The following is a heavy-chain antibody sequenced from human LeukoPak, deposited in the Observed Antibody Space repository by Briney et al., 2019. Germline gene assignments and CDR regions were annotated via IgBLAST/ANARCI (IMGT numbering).Heavy chain of an antibody. J-gene: IGHJ4*02. Sequence: ASVKVSCKASGYTFTGYYMHWVRQAPGQGLEWMGWINPNSGGTNYAQKFQGRVTMTRDTSISTAYMELSRLRSDDTAVYYCARANGSPRVGPNRFDYWGQGTLVTVSS. CDR3: ARANGSPRVGPNRFDY. D-gene: IGHD1-26*01. V-gene: IGHV1-2*02. CDR1: GYTFTGYY. CDR2: INPNSGGT.